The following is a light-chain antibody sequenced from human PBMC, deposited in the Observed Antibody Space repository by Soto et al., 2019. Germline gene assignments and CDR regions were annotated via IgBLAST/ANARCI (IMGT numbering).Light chain of an antibody. V-gene: IGKV1-5*03. CDR1: QTISSW. CDR3: QHSNSYSEA. CDR2: KAS. Sequence: DIQMTQSPSTLSGSLGDRVTITCRASQTISSWLAWYQQKPGKAPKLLIYKASTLKSGVPSRVSGSGSGTEFTLTISSLQPDDFATYYCQHSNSYSEAFGQGTTVELK. J-gene: IGKJ1*01.